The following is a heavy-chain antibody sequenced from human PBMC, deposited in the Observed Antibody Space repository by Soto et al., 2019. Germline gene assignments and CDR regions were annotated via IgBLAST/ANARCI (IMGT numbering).Heavy chain of an antibody. D-gene: IGHD2-15*01. CDR3: AKDRRAGGNSAFYFHF. J-gene: IGHJ4*02. CDR2: ISATGGGT. CDR1: GFKFSNYA. V-gene: IGHV3-23*01. Sequence: GGSLRLSCAASGFKFSNYAMSWVRQAPGKGLEWVSLISATGGGTYYADSVKGRFTISRDNSHNTLYLQVHSLTAEDTAVYYCAKDRRAGGNSAFYFHFWGQGAQVTVSS.